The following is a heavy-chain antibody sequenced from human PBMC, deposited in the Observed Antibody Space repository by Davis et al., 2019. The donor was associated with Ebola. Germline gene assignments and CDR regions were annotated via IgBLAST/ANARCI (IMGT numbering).Heavy chain of an antibody. Sequence: PGGSLRLSCAASGFTVSSNYMSWVRQAPGKGLEWVSVIYSGGSTYYADSVKGRFTISRDNAKNSLYLQMNSLRAEDTAVYYCAKTVRRSGWYGGLDYWGQGTLVTVSS. CDR2: IYSGGST. J-gene: IGHJ4*02. D-gene: IGHD6-19*01. CDR3: AKTVRRSGWYGGLDY. CDR1: GFTVSSNY. V-gene: IGHV3-66*01.